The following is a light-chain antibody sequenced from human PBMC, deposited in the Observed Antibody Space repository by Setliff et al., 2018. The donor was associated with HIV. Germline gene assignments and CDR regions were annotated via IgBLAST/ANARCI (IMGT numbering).Light chain of an antibody. CDR2: EVS. V-gene: IGLV2-14*01. Sequence: QSALTQPASVSGSPGQSITISCTGTSSDVGGYNSVSWYQQHPGKAPKLMIYEVSNRPSGVSNRFSGSKSANTASLTISGLQAEDEADYFCSSYTSSSTYVFGTGTKVIVL. J-gene: IGLJ1*01. CDR1: SSDVGGYNS. CDR3: SSYTSSSTYV.